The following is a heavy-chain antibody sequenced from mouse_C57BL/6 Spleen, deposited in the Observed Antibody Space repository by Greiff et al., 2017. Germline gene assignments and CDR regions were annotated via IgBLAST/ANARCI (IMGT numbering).Heavy chain of an antibody. Sequence: VQLQQSGAELVRPGASVKLSCTASGFNIKDDYMHWVKQRPEQGLEWIGWIDPENGDTEYASKFQGKATITADPSSNTAYLQLSSLTSEDTAVYYCTTLTGHFDYWGQGTTLTVSS. CDR2: IDPENGDT. J-gene: IGHJ2*01. CDR1: GFNIKDDY. CDR3: TTLTGHFDY. V-gene: IGHV14-4*01.